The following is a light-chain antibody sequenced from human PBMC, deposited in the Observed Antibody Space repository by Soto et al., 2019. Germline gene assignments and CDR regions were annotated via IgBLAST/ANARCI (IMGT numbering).Light chain of an antibody. J-gene: IGLJ2*01. CDR3: SSYAGTHVI. CDR1: FSDVGSYNL. Sequence: QSALTQPASVSGSPGQSITISCTGTFSDVGSYNLVSWYQHHPGEAPRLMIFEGTKRPSGVSNRFSGSKSGNTASLTISGLQAEDEADYYCSSYAGTHVIFGGGTKVTVL. CDR2: EGT. V-gene: IGLV2-23*01.